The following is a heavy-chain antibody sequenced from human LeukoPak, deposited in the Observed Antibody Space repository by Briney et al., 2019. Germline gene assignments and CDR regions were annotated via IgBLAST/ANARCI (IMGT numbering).Heavy chain of an antibody. D-gene: IGHD6-19*01. CDR2: IYYSGST. CDR3: ARLRAVAGLFDY. Sequence: PSETLSLTCTVSGGSISSHYWSWIRQPPGKGLEWIGYIYYSGSTNYNPSLKSRVTISVDTSKNQFSLKLSSVTAADAAVYYCARLRAVAGLFDYWGQGTLVTVSS. J-gene: IGHJ4*02. CDR1: GGSISSHY. V-gene: IGHV4-59*08.